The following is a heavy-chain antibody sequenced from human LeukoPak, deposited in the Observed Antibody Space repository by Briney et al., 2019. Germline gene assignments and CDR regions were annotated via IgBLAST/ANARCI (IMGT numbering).Heavy chain of an antibody. D-gene: IGHD3-16*02. CDR3: ARGPLVRLPSSFDP. J-gene: IGHJ5*02. Sequence: ASVKDSCKASGYTFTSYDINWVRQATGQGLEWMGWMKPNSGNTGSAQRFQGRITMTRDTSISTAYMELSSLRSEDTAVYYCARGPLVRLPSSFDPWGQGTLVTVSS. CDR2: MKPNSGNT. CDR1: GYTFTSYD. V-gene: IGHV1-8*01.